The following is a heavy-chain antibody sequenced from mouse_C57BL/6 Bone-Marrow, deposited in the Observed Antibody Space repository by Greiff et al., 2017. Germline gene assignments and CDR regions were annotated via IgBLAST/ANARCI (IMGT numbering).Heavy chain of an antibody. Sequence: EVMLVESGGGLVKPGGSLKLSCAASGFTFSSYAMSWVRQTPETRLEWVATISDGGSYTYYPDNVQGRFTISRDNAKNNLYLQMRHLKAEDTAMYYCARDRDYYGTHWYFDVWGTGTTVTVSS. CDR2: ISDGGSYT. V-gene: IGHV5-4*01. CDR3: ARDRDYYGTHWYFDV. D-gene: IGHD1-1*01. CDR1: GFTFSSYA. J-gene: IGHJ1*03.